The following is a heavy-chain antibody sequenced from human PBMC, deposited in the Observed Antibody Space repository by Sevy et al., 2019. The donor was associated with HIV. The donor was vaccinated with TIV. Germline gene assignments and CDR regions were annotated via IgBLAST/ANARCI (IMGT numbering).Heavy chain of an antibody. D-gene: IGHD3-16*02. Sequence: GGSLRLSCAASGFTFSNYAIHWVRQAPGKGLQWVALISSRGTYKYYEDPMKGRLSISRDDSRNTVFLQMNSLRAEDTDLYYCAKIRAPLGELIEWYDFNIWGQGTMATVSS. J-gene: IGHJ3*02. CDR1: GFTFSNYA. CDR3: AKIRAPLGELIEWYDFNI. CDR2: ISSRGTYK. V-gene: IGHV3-30-3*02.